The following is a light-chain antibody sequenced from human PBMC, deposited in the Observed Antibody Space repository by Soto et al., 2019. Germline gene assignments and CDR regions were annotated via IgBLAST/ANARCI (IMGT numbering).Light chain of an antibody. CDR3: SSYTSSSTRV. Sequence: QSVLAQPASVSGSPGQSIAISCTGTSSVIGAYDYVSWYQQFPGKPPKLIIYEVSHRPSGVSDRFSGSKSVNTATLTISRLQAEDEADYYCSSYTSSSTRVFGTGTKVTVL. CDR2: EVS. V-gene: IGLV2-14*03. CDR1: SSVIGAYDY. J-gene: IGLJ1*01.